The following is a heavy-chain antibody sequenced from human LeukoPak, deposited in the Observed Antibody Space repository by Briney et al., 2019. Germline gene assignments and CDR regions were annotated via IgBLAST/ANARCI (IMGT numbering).Heavy chain of an antibody. CDR3: AKMVLWSGYIPYYFDY. CDR2: LSGDTT. D-gene: IGHD3-3*01. CDR1: GFTVSTNY. V-gene: IGHV3-53*01. J-gene: IGHJ4*02. Sequence: GGSLRLSCAASGFTVSTNYMSWVRQAPGKGLEWVSTLSGDTTYYADSVKGRFTISRDNSGNTLYLQMASLRGEDTAIYYCAKMVLWSGYIPYYFDYWGQGTLVTVSS.